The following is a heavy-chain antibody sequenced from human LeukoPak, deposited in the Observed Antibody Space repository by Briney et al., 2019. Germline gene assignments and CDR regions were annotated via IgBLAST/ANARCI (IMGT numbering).Heavy chain of an antibody. Sequence: ASVKVSCKASGYTFTSYGISWVRQAPGQGLEWMGWISVYNGNTNYAQKLQGRVTMTTDTSTSTAYMELRSLRSDDTAVYYCARDPTLNLMITFGGVIATVDYWGQGTLVTVSS. CDR3: ARDPTLNLMITFGGVIATVDY. CDR2: ISVYNGNT. J-gene: IGHJ4*02. D-gene: IGHD3-16*02. V-gene: IGHV1-18*01. CDR1: GYTFTSYG.